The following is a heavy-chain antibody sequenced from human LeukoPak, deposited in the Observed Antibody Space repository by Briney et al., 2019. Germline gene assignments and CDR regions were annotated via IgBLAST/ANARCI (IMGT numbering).Heavy chain of an antibody. CDR3: ARVGQGCFDL. CDR2: IDYSGST. V-gene: IGHV4-59*01. J-gene: IGHJ2*01. Sequence: PSETLSLTCTVSGGSISTYYWSCIRQPPGKGLEWIGYIDYSGSTNYNPSLKSRVTISVDTSKNQFSLKLSSVTAADTAVYYCARVGQGCFDLWGRGTLVTVSS. CDR1: GGSISTYY.